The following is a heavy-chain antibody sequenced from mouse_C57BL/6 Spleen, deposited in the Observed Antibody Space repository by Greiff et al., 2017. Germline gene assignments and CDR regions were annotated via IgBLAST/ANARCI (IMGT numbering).Heavy chain of an antibody. Sequence: QVQLKEPGPGLVAPSQSLSITCTVSGFSLTSYGVDWVRQPPGKGLEWLGVLWGGGSANYNSALMSRLSISKDNSKSQVFLKMNSLQTDDTAMYYCAKRGYYGSSLAYWGQGTLVTVSA. V-gene: IGHV2-9*01. J-gene: IGHJ3*01. CDR2: LWGGGSA. CDR1: GFSLTSYG. D-gene: IGHD1-1*01. CDR3: AKRGYYGSSLAY.